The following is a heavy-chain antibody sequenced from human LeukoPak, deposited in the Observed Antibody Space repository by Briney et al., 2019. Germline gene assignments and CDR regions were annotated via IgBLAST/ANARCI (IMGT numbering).Heavy chain of an antibody. CDR2: IKQDGSEK. V-gene: IGHV3-7*01. Sequence: PGGSLRLSCAASGFDFNNYNMNWVRQAPGKGLEWVANIKQDGSEKYYVDSVKGRFTISRDNAKNSLYLQMNSLRAEDTAVYYCATGRSSWPDYYFDYWGQGTLVTVSS. CDR1: GFDFNNYN. CDR3: ATGRSSWPDYYFDY. D-gene: IGHD6-13*01. J-gene: IGHJ4*02.